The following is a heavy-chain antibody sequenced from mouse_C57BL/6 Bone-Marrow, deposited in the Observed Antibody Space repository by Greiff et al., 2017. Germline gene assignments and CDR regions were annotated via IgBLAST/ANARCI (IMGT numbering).Heavy chain of an antibody. CDR3: APDGYYWFAY. Sequence: VQLKQSGPELVKPGASVKISCKASGYTFTDYYMNWVKQSHGKSLEWIGDINPNNGGTSYNQKFKGKATLTVDKSSSTAYMELRSLTSEDSAVYYCAPDGYYWFAYWGQGTLVTVSA. V-gene: IGHV1-26*01. CDR2: INPNNGGT. D-gene: IGHD2-3*01. CDR1: GYTFTDYY. J-gene: IGHJ3*01.